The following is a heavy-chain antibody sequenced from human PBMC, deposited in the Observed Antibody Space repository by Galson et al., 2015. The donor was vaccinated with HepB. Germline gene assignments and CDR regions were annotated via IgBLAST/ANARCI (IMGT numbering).Heavy chain of an antibody. CDR1: GFTFSRYA. CDR3: AKEGIMVSNNPYQLHF. J-gene: IGHJ4*02. CDR2: ITSNGGRT. D-gene: IGHD2-8*01. V-gene: IGHV3-23*01. Sequence: SLRLSCAASGFTFSRYAMTWVRQAPGKGLEWISSITSNGGRTFYTNSVKGRFTISRDNSRNTVVLPLSSLRPEDTAVYYCAKEGIMVSNNPYQLHFWGQGTLVSVSS.